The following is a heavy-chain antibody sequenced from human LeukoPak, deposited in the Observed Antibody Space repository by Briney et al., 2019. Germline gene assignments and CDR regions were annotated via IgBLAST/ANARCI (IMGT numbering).Heavy chain of an antibody. D-gene: IGHD6-19*01. CDR1: DGSISTYY. Sequence: LSLTCTVSDGSISTYYWSWVRQAPGKGLEWVGFIRSKAYGGTTEYAASVKGRFTISRDDSKSIAYLQMNSLKTEDTAVYYCTRDPPYSSGRGYFDYWGQGTLVTVSS. CDR3: TRDPPYSSGRGYFDY. CDR2: IRSKAYGGTT. J-gene: IGHJ4*02. V-gene: IGHV3-49*04.